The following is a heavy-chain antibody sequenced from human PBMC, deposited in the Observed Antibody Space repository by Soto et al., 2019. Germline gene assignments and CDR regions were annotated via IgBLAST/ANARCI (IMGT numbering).Heavy chain of an antibody. CDR1: GYTFTSYG. CDR2: ISGYSGST. J-gene: IGHJ4*02. V-gene: IGHV1-18*04. CDR3: ARDHGYSYGDLDY. D-gene: IGHD5-18*01. Sequence: QVQLVQSGAEVKKPGASVKVSCKASGYTFTSYGISWVRQAPGQGLEWMGWISGYSGSTNSAQKLQGRVTLTTDTSTRTAYMEVRSLRSDDTAVYYCARDHGYSYGDLDYWGQGTLVTVSS.